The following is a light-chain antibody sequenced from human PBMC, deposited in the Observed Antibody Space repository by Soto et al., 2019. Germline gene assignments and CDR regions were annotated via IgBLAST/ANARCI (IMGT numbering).Light chain of an antibody. J-gene: IGLJ1*01. CDR3: TSYTSSSTLV. V-gene: IGLV2-14*01. CDR2: EVS. Sequence: QSALTQPASVSGSPGQSITISCTGTSSDVGGYNYVSWYQQYPGKVPKLMISEVSNRPSGVSNRFSGSKSGNTASLTISGLQAEDEADYYCTSYTSSSTLVFGTGTKVTVL. CDR1: SSDVGGYNY.